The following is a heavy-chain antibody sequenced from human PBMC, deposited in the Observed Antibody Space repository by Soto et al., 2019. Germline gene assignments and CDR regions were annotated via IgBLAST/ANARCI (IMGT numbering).Heavy chain of an antibody. CDR1: GFTFSSYG. Sequence: LRLSCAASGFTFSSYGMHWVRQAPGKGLEWVAVISYDGSNKYYADSVKGRFTISRDNSKNTLYLQMNSLRAEDTAVYYCAKDRIAVAGYYYYGMDVWGQGTTVTVSS. D-gene: IGHD6-19*01. V-gene: IGHV3-30*18. J-gene: IGHJ6*02. CDR2: ISYDGSNK. CDR3: AKDRIAVAGYYYYGMDV.